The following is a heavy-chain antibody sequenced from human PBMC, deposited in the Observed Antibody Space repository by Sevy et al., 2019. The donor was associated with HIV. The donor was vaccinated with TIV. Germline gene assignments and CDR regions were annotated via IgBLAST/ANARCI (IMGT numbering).Heavy chain of an antibody. V-gene: IGHV4-38-2*01. CDR3: ASDITSHWLFFDY. Sequence: SETLSLTCAVSGYSISSRYYWGWVRQPPGKGLEWIASLYYSGSTYNNPSVRSRVTISLDTSENQFSLKLTSGTAADTAVYYCASDITSHWLFFDYWGQGILVTVSS. D-gene: IGHD2-2*01. CDR2: LYYSGST. CDR1: GYSISSRYY. J-gene: IGHJ4*02.